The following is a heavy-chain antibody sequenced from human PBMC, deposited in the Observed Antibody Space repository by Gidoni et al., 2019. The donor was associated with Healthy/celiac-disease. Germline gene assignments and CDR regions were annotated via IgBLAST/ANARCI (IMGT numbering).Heavy chain of an antibody. V-gene: IGHV3-33*01. CDR1: GLPFSSYG. Sequence: QMQLVESGGGVVQPGRSLRRSCAASGLPFSSYGMHWVRQAPGKGLEWVAVIWYDGSNKYYADSVKGRFTISRDNSKNTLYLQMNSLRAEDTAVYYCARAWGREKQQPHRDSRLDYWGQGTLVTVSS. D-gene: IGHD6-13*01. CDR3: ARAWGREKQQPHRDSRLDY. J-gene: IGHJ4*02. CDR2: IWYDGSNK.